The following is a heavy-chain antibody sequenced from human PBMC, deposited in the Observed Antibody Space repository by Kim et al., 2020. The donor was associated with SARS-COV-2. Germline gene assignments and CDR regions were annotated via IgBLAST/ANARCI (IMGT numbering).Heavy chain of an antibody. CDR2: IYPGDSDT. CDR1: GYSFTSYW. Sequence: GESLKISCKGSGYSFTSYWIGWVRQMPGKGLEWMGIIYPGDSDTRYSPSFQGQVTISADKSISTAYLQWSSLKASDTAMYYCARRNDYGDPHDAFDIWGQGTMVTVSS. J-gene: IGHJ3*02. CDR3: ARRNDYGDPHDAFDI. D-gene: IGHD4-17*01. V-gene: IGHV5-51*01.